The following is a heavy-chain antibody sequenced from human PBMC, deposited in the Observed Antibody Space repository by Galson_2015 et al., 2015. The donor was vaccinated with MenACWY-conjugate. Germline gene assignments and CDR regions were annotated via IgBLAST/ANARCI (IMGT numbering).Heavy chain of an antibody. CDR2: ITVDATNT. J-gene: IGHJ4*02. V-gene: IGHV3-74*03. D-gene: IGHD1-26*01. Sequence: SLRLSCAASGFTFGRYWIHWVRQAPGKGLVWISCITVDATNTEFADSVKGRFALSRDNARNTVYLQMNSLTAEDTAVYYCARDGACGTPFDCWRQGTLVTVSS. CDR3: ARDGACGTPFDC. CDR1: GFTFGRYW.